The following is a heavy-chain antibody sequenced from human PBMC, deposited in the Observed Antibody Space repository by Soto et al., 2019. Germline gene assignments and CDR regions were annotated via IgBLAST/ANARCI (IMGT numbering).Heavy chain of an antibody. J-gene: IGHJ4*02. CDR3: ARSQYSSSWYPFDY. V-gene: IGHV3-33*01. CDR2: IYYDGSNK. CDR1: GFTFSSYG. D-gene: IGHD6-13*01. Sequence: QVQLVESGGGAVQPGRSLRLSCAASGFTFSSYGMHWVRQAPGKGLEWVAVIYYDGSNKYYADSVKGRFTISRDNSKNTLYLQMNSLRAEDTAVFYCARSQYSSSWYPFDYWGQGTLVTVSS.